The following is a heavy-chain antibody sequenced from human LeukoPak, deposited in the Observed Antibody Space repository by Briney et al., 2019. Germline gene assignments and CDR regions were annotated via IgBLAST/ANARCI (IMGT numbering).Heavy chain of an antibody. CDR3: ARGHPYNYGSSYMDV. V-gene: IGHV3-64*01. Sequence: PGGPLRLSCAASGFNFSAYAMLWVRRAPGKGLEYVSDVTNYGDNTYYANSVKGRFTISRDNSKSTLFLQMDSLRGEDMGVYYCARGHPYNYGSSYMDVWGSGTTVTVS. J-gene: IGHJ6*03. CDR2: VTNYGDNT. CDR1: GFNFSAYA. D-gene: IGHD3-10*01.